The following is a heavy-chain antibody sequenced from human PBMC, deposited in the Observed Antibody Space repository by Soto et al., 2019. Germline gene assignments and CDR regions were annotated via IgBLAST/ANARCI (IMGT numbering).Heavy chain of an antibody. CDR1: GFIFSDHY. Sequence: EVQLVESGGGLVQPGGSLRLSCATSGFIFSDHYMDWVRQAPGKGLEWVGRSRNKANSYTTEYAASVRGRFTISSDESKNSLYLQMNSLKAEDTAVYYCLRGHNSFDYWGQGTLVAVSS. CDR2: SRNKANSYTT. CDR3: LRGHNSFDY. V-gene: IGHV3-72*01. J-gene: IGHJ4*02.